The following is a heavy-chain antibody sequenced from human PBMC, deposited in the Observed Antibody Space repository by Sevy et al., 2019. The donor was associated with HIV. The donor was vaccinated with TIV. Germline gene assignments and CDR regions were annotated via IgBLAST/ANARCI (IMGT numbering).Heavy chain of an antibody. V-gene: IGHV3-53*01. CDR1: GFTVSSNY. CDR2: IYSGGST. J-gene: IGHJ4*02. CDR3: ARAAHVYDSSGYYPPFDY. Sequence: GSLRLSCAASGFTVSSNYMSWVRQAPGKGLEWVSVIYSGGSTYYADSVKGRFTISRDNSKNTLYLKMNSLRAEDTAVYYCARAAHVYDSSGYYPPFDYWGQGTLVTVSS. D-gene: IGHD3-22*01.